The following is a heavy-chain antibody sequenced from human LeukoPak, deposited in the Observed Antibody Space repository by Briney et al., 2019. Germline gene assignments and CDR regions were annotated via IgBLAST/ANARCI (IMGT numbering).Heavy chain of an antibody. CDR3: ARGRYGPRLGN. CDR1: GASFSDSY. Sequence: SETLSLACAVYGASFSDSYWSWIRQSPEKGLEWIGEINNSGSTSYNPSLNSRVIMSVDRSKNQFSLRLTSVTAADTAVYYCARGRYGPRLGNWGQGTLVTVSS. V-gene: IGHV4-34*01. J-gene: IGHJ4*02. D-gene: IGHD3-16*01. CDR2: INNSGST.